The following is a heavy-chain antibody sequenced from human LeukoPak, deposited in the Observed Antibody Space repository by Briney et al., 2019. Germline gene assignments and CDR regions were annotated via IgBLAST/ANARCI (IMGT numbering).Heavy chain of an antibody. Sequence: ASVKVSCKASGYTFINNWMHWVRQAPGQGLERVGLINPTGITTLYAQKFQGRVTLTRDMSTSTDYMELRSLKSEDTAVYYCARDNSVGDIAWWFDPWGQGTLVTVSS. D-gene: IGHD3-10*01. J-gene: IGHJ5*02. CDR2: INPTGITT. V-gene: IGHV1-46*01. CDR1: GYTFINNW. CDR3: ARDNSVGDIAWWFDP.